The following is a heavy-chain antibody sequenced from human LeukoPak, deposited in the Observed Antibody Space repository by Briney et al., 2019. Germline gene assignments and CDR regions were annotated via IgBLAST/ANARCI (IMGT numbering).Heavy chain of an antibody. J-gene: IGHJ4*02. CDR3: ASAWNRIDRRRQGLIN. CDR1: GGSFSGYY. D-gene: IGHD2-8*01. Sequence: SETLSLTCAVYGGSFSGYYWSWIRQPPGKGREWIGSIYHRGSTYYNPSLKSRVTISVHTSKNQLSLQLSSVPAADTAVYYCASAWNRIDRRRQGLINWGQGTLVTVSS. V-gene: IGHV4-34*01. CDR2: IYHRGST.